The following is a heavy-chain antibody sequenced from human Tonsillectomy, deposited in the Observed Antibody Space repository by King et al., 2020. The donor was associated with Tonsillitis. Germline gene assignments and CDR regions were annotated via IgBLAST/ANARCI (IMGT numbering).Heavy chain of an antibody. J-gene: IGHJ4*02. V-gene: IGHV3-21*01. Sequence: VQLVESGGGLVKPGGSLRLSCAVSGFTFSTYSMDWVRQAPGKGPEWVSSISSSSDYIYYADSVRGRFTISRDNAKNSLYLQMNSLRAEDTAVYYCARQKVVVVAATRGFVDYWGQGTLVTVSS. CDR1: GFTFSTYS. CDR2: ISSSSDYI. D-gene: IGHD2-15*01. CDR3: ARQKVVVVAATRGFVDY.